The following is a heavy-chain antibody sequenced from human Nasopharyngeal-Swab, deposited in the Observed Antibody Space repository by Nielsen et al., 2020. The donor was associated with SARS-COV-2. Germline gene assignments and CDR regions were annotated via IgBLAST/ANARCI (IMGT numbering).Heavy chain of an antibody. V-gene: IGHV5-51*01. CDR3: TRLGHCSGGSCYALGPDY. CDR2: IYPGDSDT. D-gene: IGHD2-15*01. Sequence: KVSCKVSGYSFTNYWIGWVRQMPGKGLEWMGIIYPGDSDTRYSPSFQGQVTISADKSISTTHLQWSSLQASDTAMYFCTRLGHCSGGSCYALGPDYWDQGTQVTVSP. J-gene: IGHJ4*02. CDR1: GYSFTNYW.